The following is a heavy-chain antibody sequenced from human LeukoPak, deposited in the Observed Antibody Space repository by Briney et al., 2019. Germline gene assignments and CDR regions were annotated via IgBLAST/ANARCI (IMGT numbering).Heavy chain of an antibody. J-gene: IGHJ4*02. V-gene: IGHV4-4*07. CDR3: ARIRRNAIDWYADDS. CDR1: GDSISSYY. CDR2: ISITDGT. D-gene: IGHD3-9*01. Sequence: PSETLSLTCTVSGDSISSYYWSWIRQSAGKGLEWIGRISITDGTNYAPSLKSRVTMSADASKNQLSLKLSSVTAADTAVYYCARIRRNAIDWYADDSWGQGTLVTVSS.